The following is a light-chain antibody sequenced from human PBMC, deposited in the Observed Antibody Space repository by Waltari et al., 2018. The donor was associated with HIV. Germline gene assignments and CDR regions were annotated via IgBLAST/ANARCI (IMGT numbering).Light chain of an antibody. CDR3: SSYTSSSTL. Sequence: QSALTQPASVSGSPGQSITISCTGSSGDIGSFNYVSWYQQPPGKVPKLMIYEVSNRPSGISNLFSGSKSGNTASLTISVLQAEDEADYYCSSYTSSSTLFGGGTKLTVL. CDR1: SGDIGSFNY. J-gene: IGLJ2*01. CDR2: EVS. V-gene: IGLV2-14*01.